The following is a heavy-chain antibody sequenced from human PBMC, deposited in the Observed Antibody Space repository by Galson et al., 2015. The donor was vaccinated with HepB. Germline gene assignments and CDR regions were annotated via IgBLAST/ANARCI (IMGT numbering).Heavy chain of an antibody. CDR1: GSTFTRFW. CDR3: VRAKSCGGDCHPPEGETYHYHYNGIDV. J-gene: IGHJ6*01. CDR2: IYPGDSKI. V-gene: IGHV5-51*01. Sequence: QSGAEVKEPGESLKISCEGSGSTFTRFWIGWVRQMPGKGLELMGIIYPGDSKIRYNPSLQGQVTISADKSISTAYLQWSSLKASDTAIYYCVRAKSCGGDCHPPEGETYHYHYNGIDVWGQGTTVTVSS. D-gene: IGHD2-21*02.